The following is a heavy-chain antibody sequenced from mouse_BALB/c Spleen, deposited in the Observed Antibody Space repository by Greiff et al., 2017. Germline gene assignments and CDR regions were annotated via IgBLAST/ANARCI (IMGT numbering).Heavy chain of an antibody. Sequence: ESGPGLVKPSQSLSLTCSVTGYSITSGYYWNWIRQFPGNKLEWMGYISYDGSNNYNPSLKNRISITRDTSKNQFFLKLNSVTTEDTATYYCARDSDGYYFDYWGQGTTLTVSS. D-gene: IGHD2-3*01. CDR3: ARDSDGYYFDY. CDR2: ISYDGSN. J-gene: IGHJ2*01. V-gene: IGHV3-6*02. CDR1: GYSITSGYY.